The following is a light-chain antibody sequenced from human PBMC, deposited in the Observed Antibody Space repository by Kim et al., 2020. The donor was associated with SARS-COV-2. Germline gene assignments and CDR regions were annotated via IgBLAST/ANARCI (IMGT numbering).Light chain of an antibody. V-gene: IGKV3-20*01. CDR2: GAS. Sequence: LSPGERATLSCRASQSVSSSYFSWYQQHAGQAPSLIIYGASSRATGPPNRCSGSGSGTDFTTTISRLEHEDFAVYYCQQYSSSPAFGQGTKVDIK. J-gene: IGKJ1*01. CDR3: QQYSSSPA. CDR1: QSVSSSY.